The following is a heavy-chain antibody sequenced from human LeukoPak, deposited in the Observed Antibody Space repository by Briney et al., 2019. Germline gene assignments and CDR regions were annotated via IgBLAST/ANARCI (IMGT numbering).Heavy chain of an antibody. CDR2: ISYDGSNK. Sequence: TGGSLRLSCAASGFTFSSYAMHWVRQAPGKGLEWVAVISYDGSNKYYADSVKGRFTTSRDNSKNTLYLQMNSLRAEDTAVYYCAREGILGAFDIWGQGTMVTVSS. CDR3: AREGILGAFDI. CDR1: GFTFSSYA. J-gene: IGHJ3*02. D-gene: IGHD1-26*01. V-gene: IGHV3-30-3*01.